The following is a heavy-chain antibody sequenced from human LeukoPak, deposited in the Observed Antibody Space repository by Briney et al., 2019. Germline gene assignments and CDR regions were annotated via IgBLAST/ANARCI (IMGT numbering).Heavy chain of an antibody. D-gene: IGHD6-19*01. CDR1: GFTFSSYA. V-gene: IGHV3-23*01. CDR3: ARDGSGWFDY. CDR2: LSGNGGTT. Sequence: PGGSLRLSCAASGFTFSSYAMTWVRQAPGRGLEWVSALSGNGGTTYYADSVRGRFTISRDNAKNSLYLQMNSLRAEDTAVYYCARDGSGWFDYWGQGTLVTVSS. J-gene: IGHJ4*02.